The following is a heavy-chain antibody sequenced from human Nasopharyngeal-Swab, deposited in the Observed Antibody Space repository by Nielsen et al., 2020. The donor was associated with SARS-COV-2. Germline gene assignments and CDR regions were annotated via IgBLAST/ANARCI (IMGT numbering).Heavy chain of an antibody. CDR3: TRDPVDSSYYDTTPGEHRGRWFDP. V-gene: IGHV3-49*03. CDR2: IRSKAYGGTT. Sequence: GESLKISCTASGFTFGDYAMSWFRQAPGKGLEWVGFIRSKAYGGTTEYAASVKGRFTISRDDSKSIAYLQMNSLKTEDTAVYYCTRDPVDSSYYDTTPGEHRGRWFDPWGQGTLVTVSS. J-gene: IGHJ5*02. D-gene: IGHD3-9*01. CDR1: GFTFGDYA.